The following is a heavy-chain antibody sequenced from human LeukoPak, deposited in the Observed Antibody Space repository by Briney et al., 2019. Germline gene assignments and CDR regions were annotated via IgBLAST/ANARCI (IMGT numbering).Heavy chain of an antibody. D-gene: IGHD5-12*01. CDR1: GFTFSSYW. J-gene: IGHJ4*02. Sequence: PGGSLRLSCAASGFTFSSYWMHWVRHAPGKGLVWVSRINSDGSSTSYADSVKGRFTISRDNAKNTLYLQMNSLRAEDTAVYYCARAGPGGGYYYWGQGTLVTVSS. CDR2: INSDGSST. V-gene: IGHV3-74*01. CDR3: ARAGPGGGYYY.